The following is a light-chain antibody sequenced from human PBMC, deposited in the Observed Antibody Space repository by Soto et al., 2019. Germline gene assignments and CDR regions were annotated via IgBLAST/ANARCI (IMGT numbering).Light chain of an antibody. CDR3: SSYAGSNNLV. J-gene: IGLJ2*01. CDR2: EVS. CDR1: SSDVGGYNY. Sequence: QSALTQPPSASGSPGQSVTISCTGTSSDVGGYNYVSWYQQHPGKAPKLMIYEVSKRLSGVPDRFSGSKSGNTASLTVSGLQAEDEADYFCSSYAGSNNLVFGGGTKLTVL. V-gene: IGLV2-8*01.